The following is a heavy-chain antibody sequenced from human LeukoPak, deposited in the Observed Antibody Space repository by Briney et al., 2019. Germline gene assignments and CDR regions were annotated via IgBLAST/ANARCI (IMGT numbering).Heavy chain of an antibody. V-gene: IGHV1-8*01. Sequence: ASVKVSCKASGYTFTSYDINWVRQATGQGLEWMGWMNPNSGNTGYAQQFQGRVTMTRNTSINTAYMELSSLRSEDTAVYYCARGPWSEDNWFDPWGQGTLVTVSS. D-gene: IGHD2-8*02. CDR2: MNPNSGNT. CDR1: GYTFTSYD. J-gene: IGHJ5*02. CDR3: ARGPWSEDNWFDP.